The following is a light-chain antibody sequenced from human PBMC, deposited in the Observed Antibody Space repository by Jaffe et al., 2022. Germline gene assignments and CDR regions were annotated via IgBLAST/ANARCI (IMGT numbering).Light chain of an antibody. CDR2: GAS. J-gene: IGKJ5*01. V-gene: IGKV3-15*01. CDR1: HSINKN. CDR3: QHYNNWPPV. Sequence: EMVMTQSPATLSVSPGERATLSCRTSHSINKNLAWYQQQPGRPPRLLIYGASTRASGIPDRFSGSGSGTEFTLTISSLQSEDFGIYFCQHYNNWPPVFGQGTRLEIK.